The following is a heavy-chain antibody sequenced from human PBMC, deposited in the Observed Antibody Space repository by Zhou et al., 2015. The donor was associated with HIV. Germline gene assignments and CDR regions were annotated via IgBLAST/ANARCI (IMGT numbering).Heavy chain of an antibody. CDR3: ARDDPVVNNAFDI. Sequence: QEQLVQSGAEVKEPGASMRVSCKASGGSFSSNVLSWVRQAPGQGLEWMGGVIPMFRTTQYAPALQGRVTITADESRTTAYMELSSLRSEDTAVYYCARDDPVVNNAFDIWGQGTMVTVSS. D-gene: IGHD3-22*01. CDR1: GGSFSSNV. V-gene: IGHV1-69*01. CDR2: VIPMFRTT. J-gene: IGHJ3*02.